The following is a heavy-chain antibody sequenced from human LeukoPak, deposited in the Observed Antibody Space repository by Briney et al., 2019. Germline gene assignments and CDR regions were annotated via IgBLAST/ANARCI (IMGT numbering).Heavy chain of an antibody. CDR1: GDSINSGSFY. J-gene: IGHJ4*02. V-gene: IGHV4-61*02. CDR2: ISASGST. Sequence: PSETLSLTCTVSGDSINSGSFYWSWIRQPAGKGLEWIGRISASGSTNYNPSLKSRVTMSVDTSKNQFSLKLSSVTAADTAVYYCARDRWLDFWGQGTLVTVSS. CDR3: ARDRWLDF. D-gene: IGHD2-15*01.